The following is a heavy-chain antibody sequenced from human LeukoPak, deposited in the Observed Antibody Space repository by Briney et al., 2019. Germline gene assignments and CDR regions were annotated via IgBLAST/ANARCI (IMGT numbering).Heavy chain of an antibody. Sequence: SEPLSLTCTVSGGSISSYYWSWIRQPAGKGLEWIGRIYTSGSTNYNPSLKRRVHMSVDTSKNQFSLKLSSVTAADTAVYYCARLYPDDYGDYEDYWGQGTLVTVSS. V-gene: IGHV4-4*07. CDR1: GGSISSYY. CDR2: IYTSGST. J-gene: IGHJ4*02. D-gene: IGHD4-17*01. CDR3: ARLYPDDYGDYEDY.